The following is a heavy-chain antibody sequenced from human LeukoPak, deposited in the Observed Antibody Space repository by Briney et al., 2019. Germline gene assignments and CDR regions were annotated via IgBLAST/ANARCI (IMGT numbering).Heavy chain of an antibody. CDR2: ISGSGGST. CDR1: GFTFSSYA. Sequence: GGSLRLSFAASGFTFSSYAMSWVRQAPGEGLGWVSAISGSGGSTYYADSVKGRFTISRDNSKNTLYLQMNSLRAEDTAVYYCAKQRVAGAPFFDYWGQGTLVTVSS. V-gene: IGHV3-23*01. J-gene: IGHJ4*02. CDR3: AKQRVAGAPFFDY. D-gene: IGHD6-19*01.